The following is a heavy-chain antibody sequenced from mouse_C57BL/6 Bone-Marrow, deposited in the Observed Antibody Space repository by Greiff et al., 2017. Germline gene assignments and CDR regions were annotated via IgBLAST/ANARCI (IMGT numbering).Heavy chain of an antibody. Sequence: QVQLQQPGAELVMPGASVKLSCKASGYTFTSYWMHWVKQRPGQGLEWIGEIDPSDSYTNYNQKFKGKSTLTVDKSSSTAYMQLSSLTSEDSAIYYSAREAVDGYYPMNYFDYWGQGTTLTVSS. J-gene: IGHJ2*01. CDR1: GYTFTSYW. D-gene: IGHD2-3*01. CDR2: IDPSDSYT. V-gene: IGHV1-69*01. CDR3: AREAVDGYYPMNYFDY.